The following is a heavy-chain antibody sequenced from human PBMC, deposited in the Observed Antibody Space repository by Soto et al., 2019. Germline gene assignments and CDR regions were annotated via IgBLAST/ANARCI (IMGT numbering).Heavy chain of an antibody. J-gene: IGHJ5*02. D-gene: IGHD6-13*01. V-gene: IGHV4-39*01. Sequence: QLQLQESGPGLVKPSETLSLTCTVSGGSISSSSYYWGWIRQPPGKGLEWIGSIYYSGSTYYNPSLKSRVTISVDTSKNQFSLKLSSVTAADTAVYYCARLGGSMIAAAADGDHLRRFDPWGQGTLVTVSS. CDR2: IYYSGST. CDR3: ARLGGSMIAAAADGDHLRRFDP. CDR1: GGSISSSSYY.